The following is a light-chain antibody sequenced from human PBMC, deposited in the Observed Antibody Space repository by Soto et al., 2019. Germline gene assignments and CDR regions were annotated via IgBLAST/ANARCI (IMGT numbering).Light chain of an antibody. CDR1: QSVSSSY. Sequence: EIVLTQSPGTLSLSPEERATLSCRASQSVSSSYLAWYQQKPGQAPRLLIYGASSRATGIPDRFSGSGSGTDFTLTISRLEPEDFAVYFCQHYGNSPPFTFGQGTKVDIK. V-gene: IGKV3-20*01. CDR2: GAS. J-gene: IGKJ2*01. CDR3: QHYGNSPPFT.